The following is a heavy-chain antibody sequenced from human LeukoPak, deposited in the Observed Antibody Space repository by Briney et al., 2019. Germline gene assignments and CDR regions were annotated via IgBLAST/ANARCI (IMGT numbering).Heavy chain of an antibody. J-gene: IGHJ4*02. Sequence: PGGSLRLSCAASGFTFSSYWMHWVRRAPGKGLVWVTRINTDETITTYADSVKGRFTISRDNAKHTLYLQMNSLRAEDTAVYYCAGATYYYDSSGYRAVYYFDYWGQGTLVTVSS. CDR1: GFTFSSYW. D-gene: IGHD3-22*01. V-gene: IGHV3-74*01. CDR3: AGATYYYDSSGYRAVYYFDY. CDR2: INTDETIT.